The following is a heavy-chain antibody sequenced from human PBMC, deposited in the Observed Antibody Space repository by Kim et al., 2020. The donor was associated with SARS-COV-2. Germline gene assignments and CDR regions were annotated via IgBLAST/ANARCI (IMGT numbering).Heavy chain of an antibody. J-gene: IGHJ4*02. D-gene: IGHD2-21*02. CDR1: GYTFTGYY. CDR2: INPNSGGT. Sequence: APVKVSCKASGYTFTGYYMHWVRQAPGQGLEWMGRINPNSGGTNYAQKFQGRVTMTRDTSISTAYMELSRLRSDDTAVYYCAAEQAYCGGDCYPSPYDYWGQGTLVTVSS. CDR3: AAEQAYCGGDCYPSPYDY. V-gene: IGHV1-2*06.